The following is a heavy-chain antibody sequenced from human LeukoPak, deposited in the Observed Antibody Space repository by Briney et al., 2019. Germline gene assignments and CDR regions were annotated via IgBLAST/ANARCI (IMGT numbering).Heavy chain of an antibody. CDR3: AIIVVVPAATQGGDYYYYYMDC. CDR2: IYPGDSDT. V-gene: IGHV5-51*01. J-gene: IGHJ6*03. D-gene: IGHD2-2*01. Sequence: GESLKISCTGDGFSFTSYWIGWVRQTRGKGRERMGIIYPGDSDTRYSPSYQGQVTISADKSISTAYLQWSSLKASDTAMYYCAIIVVVPAATQGGDYYYYYMDCWGKRTTVTVCS. CDR1: GFSFTSYW.